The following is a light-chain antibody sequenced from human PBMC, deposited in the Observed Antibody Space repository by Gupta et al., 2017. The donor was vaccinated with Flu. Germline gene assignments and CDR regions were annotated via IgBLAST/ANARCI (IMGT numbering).Light chain of an antibody. CDR1: SSDVGRSDS. CDR2: DVT. J-gene: IGLJ1*01. V-gene: IGLV2-14*01. CDR3: SSYTSGSTFYV. Sequence: QSALTQPASVSGSPGQSITISCSGTSSDVGRSDSVSWYQQHPDKAPKLIIFDVTNRPSGVSSRFSGSKSGNTASLTMSGLQAEDETDYYCSSYTSGSTFYVFGTGTKVTVL.